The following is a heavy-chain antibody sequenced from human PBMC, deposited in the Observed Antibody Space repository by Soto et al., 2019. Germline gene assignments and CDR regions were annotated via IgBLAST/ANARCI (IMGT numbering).Heavy chain of an antibody. Sequence: QVQLQESGPGLVKPSGTLSLTCAVSGGSISSSNWWSWVRQPPGKGLEWIGEIYHSGSTNYNQSLKSRVTISVHKSKNQFSLKLSSVTAADTAVYYCARLSNPRHMVVVVPHAAHQEENPEDDYWGQGTLVTVSS. CDR2: IYHSGST. D-gene: IGHD3-22*01. V-gene: IGHV4-4*02. J-gene: IGHJ4*02. CDR1: GGSISSSNW. CDR3: ARLSNPRHMVVVVPHAAHQEENPEDDY.